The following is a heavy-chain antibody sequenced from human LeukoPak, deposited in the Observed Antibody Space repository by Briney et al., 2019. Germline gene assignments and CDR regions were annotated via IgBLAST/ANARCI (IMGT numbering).Heavy chain of an antibody. D-gene: IGHD7-27*01. J-gene: IGHJ6*03. CDR1: GFTFSSYA. CDR3: ARRGNWANYHHYYYMDV. CDR2: ISGSGGSI. V-gene: IGHV3-23*01. Sequence: HPGGSLRLSCAASGFTFSSYAMTWVRQAPGKGLEWVSFISGSGGSIYYAEYVKGRFTISRDNSKNTLYLQMNSLRAEDTAVYYCARRGNWANYHHYYYMDVWGKGTTVTISS.